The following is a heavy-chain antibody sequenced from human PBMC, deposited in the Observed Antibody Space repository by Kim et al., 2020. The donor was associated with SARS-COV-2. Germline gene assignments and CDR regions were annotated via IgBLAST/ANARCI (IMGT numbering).Heavy chain of an antibody. J-gene: IGHJ4*02. V-gene: IGHV4-39*01. D-gene: IGHD3-22*01. CDR1: GGSISSSSYY. Sequence: SETLSLTCSVSGGSISSSSYYWGWIRQPPGKGLEWIGSIDYSGSTYYNPSLKSRVTISVDTSKNQFSLKLSSVTAADTAVYYCARLYDSSGYYYPAFDYWGQGTLVTVSS. CDR3: ARLYDSSGYYYPAFDY. CDR2: IDYSGST.